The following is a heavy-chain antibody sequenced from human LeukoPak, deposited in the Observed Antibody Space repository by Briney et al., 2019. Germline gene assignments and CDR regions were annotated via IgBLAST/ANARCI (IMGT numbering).Heavy chain of an antibody. CDR2: IYYSGST. CDR3: ARHPYSSGWYHNWFDP. D-gene: IGHD6-19*01. V-gene: IGHV4-39*01. Sequence: WVRQAPGKGLEWIGSIYYSGSTYYNPSLKSRVTISVDTSKNQFSLKLSSVTAADTAVYYCARHPYSSGWYHNWFDPWGQGTLVTVSS. J-gene: IGHJ5*02.